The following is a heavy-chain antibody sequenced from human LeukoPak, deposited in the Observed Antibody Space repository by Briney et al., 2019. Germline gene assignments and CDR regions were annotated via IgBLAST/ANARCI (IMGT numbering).Heavy chain of an antibody. CDR1: GFIFRNYG. Sequence: PGGSLRLSCAASGFIFRNYGMNWVRQAPGKGLEWVSGISGHGDITYYADSVKGRFTISRDNSKNTLYLQMNSLRAEDTAVYYCAKDLSLGYYYYYMDVWGKGTTVTISS. CDR2: ISGHGDIT. D-gene: IGHD5/OR15-5a*01. J-gene: IGHJ6*03. CDR3: AKDLSLGYYYYYMDV. V-gene: IGHV3-23*01.